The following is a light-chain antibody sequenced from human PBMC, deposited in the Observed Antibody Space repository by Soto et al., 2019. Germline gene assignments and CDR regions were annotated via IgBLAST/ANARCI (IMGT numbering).Light chain of an antibody. Sequence: EIVMTQSASTLSVSTGERAALSCRASQDIRSSLAWYQQKPGQAPGLLIYGAVIRATGVPATFSGSGSGTEFTLSISSLQSEHLGVYYCQQDSSWPLTFGQGTKVDIK. CDR2: GAV. V-gene: IGKV3-15*01. CDR3: QQDSSWPLT. CDR1: QDIRSS. J-gene: IGKJ1*01.